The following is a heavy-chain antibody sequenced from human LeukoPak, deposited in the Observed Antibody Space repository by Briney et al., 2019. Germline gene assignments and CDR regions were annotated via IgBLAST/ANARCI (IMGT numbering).Heavy chain of an antibody. V-gene: IGHV1-69*04. CDR3: ARGMSRGQGTDDY. J-gene: IGHJ4*02. CDR2: IIPILGIA. D-gene: IGHD3-16*01. Sequence: SVKVSCKASGGTFSSYAISWVRQAPGQGLEWMGRIIPILGIANYAQKFQGRVTITADKSTSTAYMELSSLRSEDTAVYYCARGMSRGQGTDDYWGQGTLVTVSS. CDR1: GGTFSSYA.